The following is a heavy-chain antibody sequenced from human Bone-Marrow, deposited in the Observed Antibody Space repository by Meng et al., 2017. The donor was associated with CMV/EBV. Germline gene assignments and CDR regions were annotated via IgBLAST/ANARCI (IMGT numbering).Heavy chain of an antibody. Sequence: ASVKVSCKASGYTFTGYYMHWVRQAPGQGLEWMGWINPNSGGTNYAQKFQGRVTMTRDTSISTAYMELSRLRSDDTAVYYCARADGGSDYYYGMDVWGQGTTVTVSS. CDR2: INPNSGGT. V-gene: IGHV1-2*02. CDR1: GYTFTGYY. CDR3: ARADGGSDYYYGMDV. J-gene: IGHJ6*02. D-gene: IGHD1-26*01.